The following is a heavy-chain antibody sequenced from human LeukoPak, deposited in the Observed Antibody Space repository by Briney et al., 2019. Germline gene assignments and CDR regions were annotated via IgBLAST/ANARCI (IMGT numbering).Heavy chain of an antibody. Sequence: ASVKVSCESSAYTFSDYYVHWVRQAPGQGLEWMGWFHPSSGGAGYAQKFQGRVIMTRDTSISTAYMQLTRLTSDDMAAYYCAIKRIHGNPFDYWGQGTLVTVSS. D-gene: IGHD2/OR15-2a*01. J-gene: IGHJ4*02. CDR1: AYTFSDYY. V-gene: IGHV1-2*02. CDR2: FHPSSGGA. CDR3: AIKRIHGNPFDY.